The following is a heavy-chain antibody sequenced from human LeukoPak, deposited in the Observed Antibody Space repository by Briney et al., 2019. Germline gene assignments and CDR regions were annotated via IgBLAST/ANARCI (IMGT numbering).Heavy chain of an antibody. J-gene: IGHJ4*01. V-gene: IGHV1-18*01. CDR3: GRGTTVTTPDY. D-gene: IGHD4-17*01. CDR2: ISAYNGNT. Sequence: PRGSVKVSCKASGYTFTRCGISWVRQAPGQGLEWVGWISAYNGNTNYAHKLQGRVTITTDTSTNTPYMDLKSLRSDDTAVYYCGRGTTVTTPDYWG. CDR1: GYTFTRCG.